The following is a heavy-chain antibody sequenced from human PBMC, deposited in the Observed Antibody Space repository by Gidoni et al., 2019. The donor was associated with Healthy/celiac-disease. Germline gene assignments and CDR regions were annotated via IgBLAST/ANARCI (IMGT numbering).Heavy chain of an antibody. Sequence: EVQLVESGGGLVKPGGSLRLSCAASGFTFSSYSMNWVRQAPGKGLEWVSSISSSSSYIYYADSVKGRFTISRDNAKNSLYLQMNSLRAEDTAVYYCARSKVDSSDAFDIWGQGTMVTVSS. CDR3: ARSKVDSSDAFDI. V-gene: IGHV3-21*01. CDR1: GFTFSSYS. CDR2: ISSSSSYI. J-gene: IGHJ3*02. D-gene: IGHD3-22*01.